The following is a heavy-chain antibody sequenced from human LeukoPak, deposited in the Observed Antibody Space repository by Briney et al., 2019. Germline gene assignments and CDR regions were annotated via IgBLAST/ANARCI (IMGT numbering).Heavy chain of an antibody. J-gene: IGHJ5*02. V-gene: IGHV4-39*01. CDR2: MYHSGST. Sequence: SETLSLTCTVSGDSISSTGYYWGWIRQPPGMGLEWIASMYHSGSTYYNPSLKSRVTISVDTSKNQLSLKLSSVTAADTSIYYCARHEHSASFYGLSWFDPWGQGTLVTVSS. CDR3: ARHEHSASFYGLSWFDP. CDR1: GDSISSTGYY. D-gene: IGHD4-17*01.